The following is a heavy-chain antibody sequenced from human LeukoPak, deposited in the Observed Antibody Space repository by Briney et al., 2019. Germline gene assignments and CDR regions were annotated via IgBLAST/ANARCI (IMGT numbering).Heavy chain of an antibody. D-gene: IGHD3-10*01. CDR2: IYSGGST. CDR1: GFTVSSNY. J-gene: IGHJ4*02. Sequence: GRVLRLSCAASGFTVSSNYMSWVRQAPGKGLEWVSVIYSGGSTYYADSVKGRFTISRDNSKNTLYLQMNSLRAEDTAVYYCAKAPGGGAIKMGLDYWGQGTLVTVSS. CDR3: AKAPGGGAIKMGLDY. V-gene: IGHV3-53*01.